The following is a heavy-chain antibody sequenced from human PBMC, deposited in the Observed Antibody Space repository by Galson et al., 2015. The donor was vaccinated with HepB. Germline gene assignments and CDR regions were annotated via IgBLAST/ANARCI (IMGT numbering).Heavy chain of an antibody. V-gene: IGHV1-3*01. CDR1: GYTFTSYA. J-gene: IGHJ3*02. Sequence: VKVSCKASGYTFTSYAMHWVRQAPGQRLEWMGWINAGNGNTKYSQKFQGRVTITRDTSASTAYMELSSLRSEDTAVYYCAREDIVVVVAAGDAFDIWGQGTMVTVSS. CDR2: INAGNGNT. D-gene: IGHD2-15*01. CDR3: AREDIVVVVAAGDAFDI.